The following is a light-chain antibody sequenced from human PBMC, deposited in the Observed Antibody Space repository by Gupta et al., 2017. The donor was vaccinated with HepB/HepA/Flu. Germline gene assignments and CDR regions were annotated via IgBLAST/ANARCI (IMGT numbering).Light chain of an antibody. CDR1: SSNGGSR. CDR2: TNN. J-gene: IGLJ2*01. Sequence: VLFQPPSAYGPPGQRVIISCFGSSSNGGSRVNWYQQLPGTAPKLLINTNNQRPSGVPDRISGSKSGTSASLAISGLLSEDEADYSCGAWDDSLNAEVFGTGTKLTVL. V-gene: IGLV1-44*01. CDR3: GAWDDSLNAEV.